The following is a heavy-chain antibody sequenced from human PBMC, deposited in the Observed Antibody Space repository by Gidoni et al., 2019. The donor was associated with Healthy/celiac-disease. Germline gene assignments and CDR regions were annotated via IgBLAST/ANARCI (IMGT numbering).Heavy chain of an antibody. CDR1: GGSISSYY. D-gene: IGHD2-8*01. CDR3: ARDLSKSCTNGVCLGYWFDP. CDR2: IYYSGST. V-gene: IGHV4-59*01. Sequence: QVQLQESGPGLVKPSETLSLTSTVSGGSISSYYWSWIRQPPGKGLEWIGYIYYSGSTNYNPSLKSRVTISVDTSKNQFSLKLSSVTAADTAVYYCARDLSKSCTNGVCLGYWFDPWGQGTLVTVSS. J-gene: IGHJ5*02.